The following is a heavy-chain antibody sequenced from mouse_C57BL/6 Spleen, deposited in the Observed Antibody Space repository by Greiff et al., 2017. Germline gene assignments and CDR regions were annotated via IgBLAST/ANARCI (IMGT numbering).Heavy chain of an antibody. J-gene: IGHJ3*01. D-gene: IGHD2-4*01. CDR2: IHPSDSDT. Sequence: VQLQQPGAELVKPGASVKVSCKASGYTFTSYWMHWVKQRPGQGLEWIGRIHPSDSDTNYNQKFKGKATLTVDKSSSTAYMRLSSLTSEDSAVYYCASYDYDGAWFAYWGQGTLVTVSA. V-gene: IGHV1-74*01. CDR3: ASYDYDGAWFAY. CDR1: GYTFTSYW.